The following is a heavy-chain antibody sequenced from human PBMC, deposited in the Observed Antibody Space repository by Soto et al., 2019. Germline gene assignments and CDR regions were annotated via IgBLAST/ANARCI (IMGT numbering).Heavy chain of an antibody. CDR3: GRHYPGGFEV. CDR1: GGSIITFSYY. CDR2: ISYSGST. D-gene: IGHD2-15*01. Sequence: QLQVQESGPGLVKPSETLSLTCAVSGGSIITFSYYWGWIRQPPGKGLEWIGSISYSGSTFYSPSLKSRLTIPADASKNQFSLKLSSGTAADTAGFYCGRHYPGGFEVWGQGIVVTVSS. V-gene: IGHV4-39*01. J-gene: IGHJ3*01.